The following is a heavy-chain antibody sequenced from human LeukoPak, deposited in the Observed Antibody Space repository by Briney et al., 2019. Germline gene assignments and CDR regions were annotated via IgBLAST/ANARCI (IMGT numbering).Heavy chain of an antibody. D-gene: IGHD1-26*01. V-gene: IGHV3-7*03. Sequence: GGSLRLSCAASGFSFNIYWMSWVRQAPGKGLEWVANINHDGSEKYYVDSVKGRFTISRDDSKNTLYLQMNSLRADDTAVYYCAKDLGRYRNNFFDYWGQGNLLTVSS. CDR2: INHDGSEK. CDR1: GFSFNIYW. J-gene: IGHJ4*02. CDR3: AKDLGRYRNNFFDY.